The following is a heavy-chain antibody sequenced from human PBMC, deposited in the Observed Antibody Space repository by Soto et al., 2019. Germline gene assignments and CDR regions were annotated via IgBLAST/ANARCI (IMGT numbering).Heavy chain of an antibody. V-gene: IGHV1-69*02. CDR1: GGTFSSYT. J-gene: IGHJ6*02. CDR3: ARQNFGYCSSTSCYDMDV. D-gene: IGHD2-2*01. Sequence: QVQLVQSGAEVKKPGSSVKVSCKASGGTFSSYTISWVRQAPGQGLEWMGRIIPILGIANYAQKFQGRVTITADKSTSTAYMELSSLRSEDTAVYYCARQNFGYCSSTSCYDMDVWGQGTTATVSS. CDR2: IIPILGIA.